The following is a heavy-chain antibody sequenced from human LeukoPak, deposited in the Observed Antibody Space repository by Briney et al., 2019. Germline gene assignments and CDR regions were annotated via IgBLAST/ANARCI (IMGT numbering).Heavy chain of an antibody. Sequence: GGSLRLSCAASGFTFSDYYMSWIRQAPGKGLEWVSYISSSGSTIYYADSVKGRFTISRDNSKNTLYLQMNSLRAEDTAVYYCAKDGRVPAANYYFGYWGQGTLVTVSS. V-gene: IGHV3-11*04. CDR1: GFTFSDYY. D-gene: IGHD2-2*01. CDR2: ISSSGSTI. CDR3: AKDGRVPAANYYFGY. J-gene: IGHJ4*02.